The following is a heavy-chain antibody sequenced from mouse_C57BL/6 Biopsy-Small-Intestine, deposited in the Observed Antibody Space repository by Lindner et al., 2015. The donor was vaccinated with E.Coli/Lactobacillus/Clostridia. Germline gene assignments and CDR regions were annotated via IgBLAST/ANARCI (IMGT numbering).Heavy chain of an antibody. CDR2: IYPGSGNT. Sequence: VQLQESGPELVKPGASVKISCKASGYSFTSYYIHWVKQRPVQGLEWIGWIYPGSGNTKCNEKFKGKATLAADTSSSTAYMQLSSLTSEDSAVYYCARGSIYDGYYWYFDVWGTGTTVTVSS. D-gene: IGHD2-3*01. V-gene: IGHV1-66*01. CDR3: ARGSIYDGYYWYFDV. J-gene: IGHJ1*03. CDR1: GYSFTSYY.